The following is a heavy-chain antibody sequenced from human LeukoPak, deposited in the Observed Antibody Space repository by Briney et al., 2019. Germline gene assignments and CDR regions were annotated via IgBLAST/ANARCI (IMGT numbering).Heavy chain of an antibody. CDR3: AKDLITYYYGSELDY. CDR2: ISYDGSNK. V-gene: IGHV3-30*18. Sequence: GGSLRLSCAASGFTFSSYGMHWFRQAPGKGLEWVAVISYDGSNKYYADSVKGRFTISRDNSKNTLYLQMNSLRAEDTAVYYCAKDLITYYYGSELDYWGQGTLVTVSS. D-gene: IGHD3-10*01. CDR1: GFTFSSYG. J-gene: IGHJ4*02.